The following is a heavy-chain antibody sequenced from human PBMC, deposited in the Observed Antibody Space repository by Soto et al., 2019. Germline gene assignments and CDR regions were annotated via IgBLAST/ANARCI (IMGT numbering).Heavy chain of an antibody. CDR1: GFTFSSYA. CDR3: AKDKGRSTKYYYYGMDV. V-gene: IGHV3-23*01. J-gene: IGHJ6*02. CDR2: ISGSGGST. Sequence: GGSLRLSCAASGFTFSSYAMSWVRQAPGKGLEWVSAISGSGGSTYYADSVKGRFTISRDNSKNTLYLQMNSLRAEDTAVYYCAKDKGRSTKYYYYGMDVWGQGTTVTVSS.